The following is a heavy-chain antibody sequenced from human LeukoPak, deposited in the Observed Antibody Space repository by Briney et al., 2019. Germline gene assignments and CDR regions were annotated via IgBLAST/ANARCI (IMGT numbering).Heavy chain of an antibody. CDR2: ISGNGRTI. CDR3: ARDQGFAYDLDAFNV. Sequence: GGSLRLSCAASGFTFSSYAMSWVRQAPGKGLEWVSYISGNGRTIYYADSVKGRFTISRDNTKNSLSLQMHSLRAEDTAVYYCARDQGFAYDLDAFNVWGQGTMVTVSS. D-gene: IGHD3-22*01. J-gene: IGHJ3*01. CDR1: GFTFSSYA. V-gene: IGHV3-48*04.